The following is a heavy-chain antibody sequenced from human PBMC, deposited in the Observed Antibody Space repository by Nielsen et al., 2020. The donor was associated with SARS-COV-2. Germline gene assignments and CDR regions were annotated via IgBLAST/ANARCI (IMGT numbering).Heavy chain of an antibody. V-gene: IGHV3-23*03. D-gene: IGHD6-19*01. CDR2: IYSGGSST. CDR1: GFTFSSYA. Sequence: GGSLRLSCAASGFTFSSYAMSWVRQAPGKGLEWVSVIYSGGSSTYYADSVKGRFTISRDNSKNTLYLQMNSLRAEDTAVYYCAREVGGPGYWGQGTLVTVSS. J-gene: IGHJ4*02. CDR3: AREVGGPGY.